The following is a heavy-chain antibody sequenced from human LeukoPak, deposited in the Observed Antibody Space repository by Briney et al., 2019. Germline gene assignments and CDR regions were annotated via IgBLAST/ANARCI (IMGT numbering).Heavy chain of an antibody. V-gene: IGHV3-9*01. CDR2: ISWNSGSI. CDR3: ASSGYGSSFDY. Sequence: GRSLRLSCAASGFTFDDYAMHWVRQAPGKGLEWVSGISWNSGSIGYADSVKGRFTISRDNAKNTLYLQMNSLRAEDTAVYYCASSGYGSSFDYWGQGTLVTVSS. CDR1: GFTFDDYA. J-gene: IGHJ4*02. D-gene: IGHD5-12*01.